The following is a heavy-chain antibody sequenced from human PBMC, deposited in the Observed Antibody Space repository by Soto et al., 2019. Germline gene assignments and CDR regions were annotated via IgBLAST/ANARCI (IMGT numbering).Heavy chain of an antibody. CDR3: ARGSSSWYSVMIVLRWFDP. D-gene: IGHD6-13*01. V-gene: IGHV4-34*01. CDR1: GGSFSGYY. J-gene: IGHJ5*02. CDR2: INQSGST. Sequence: SETLSLTCAVYGGSFSGYYWCWIRQPPGKGLEWIGEINQSGSTNYNPSLKSRITISVDTSKNQFSLKLSSVTAADPAVYYCARGSSSWYSVMIVLRWFDPWGQGTLVTVSS.